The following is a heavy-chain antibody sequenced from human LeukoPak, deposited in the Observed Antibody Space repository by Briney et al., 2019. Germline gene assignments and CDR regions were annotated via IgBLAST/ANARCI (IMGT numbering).Heavy chain of an antibody. CDR1: GFTFSSYW. V-gene: IGHV3-74*01. CDR3: ALCSLRYSSGWYVFDY. Sequence: GGSLRLSCATSGFTFSSYWMHWVRQAPGKGLVWVSRINSDGSSTSYADSVKGRFTISRDNAMNTLYLQMNSLRAEDTAVYYCALCSLRYSSGWYVFDYWGQGTLVTVSS. D-gene: IGHD6-19*01. J-gene: IGHJ4*02. CDR2: INSDGSST.